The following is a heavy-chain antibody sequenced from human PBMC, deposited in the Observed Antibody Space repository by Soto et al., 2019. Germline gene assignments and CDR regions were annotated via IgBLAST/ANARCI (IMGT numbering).Heavy chain of an antibody. CDR1: GYTFTGYY. Sequence: ASLKVSCKASGYTFTGYYMHWVRQAPGQGLEWMGWINPNSGGTNYAQKFQGWVTMTRDTSISTAYMELSRLRSDDTAVYYCARAGPTLPNYDYVWGSYRHNQPNFDYWGQGTLVTVSS. V-gene: IGHV1-2*04. D-gene: IGHD3-16*02. CDR2: INPNSGGT. J-gene: IGHJ4*02. CDR3: ARAGPTLPNYDYVWGSYRHNQPNFDY.